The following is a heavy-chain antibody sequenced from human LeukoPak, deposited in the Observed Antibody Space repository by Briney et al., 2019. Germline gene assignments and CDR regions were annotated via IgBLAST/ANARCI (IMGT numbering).Heavy chain of an antibody. D-gene: IGHD3-22*01. Sequence: NPGGSLRLSCAASGFTFSSYSMNWVRQAPGKGLEWVSSIGSSDSYIYYADSVKGRFTMSRDNARNSLYLQMNSLRAEDTAVYYCARVGTYVSSGYLDYWGQGILVTVSS. V-gene: IGHV3-21*01. CDR3: ARVGTYVSSGYLDY. CDR2: IGSSDSYI. CDR1: GFTFSSYS. J-gene: IGHJ4*02.